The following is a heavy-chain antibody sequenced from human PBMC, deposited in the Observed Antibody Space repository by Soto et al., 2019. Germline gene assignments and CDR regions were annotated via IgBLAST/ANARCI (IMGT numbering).Heavy chain of an antibody. D-gene: IGHD2-15*01. CDR1: GGTFSSYA. CDR2: IIPIFGTA. J-gene: IGHJ6*02. V-gene: IGHV1-69*06. CDR3: ARVGPPGVVVVAARLSREYYYYGMDV. Sequence: ASVKVSCKASGGTFSSYAISWVRQAPGQGLEWMGGIIPIFGTANYAQKFQGRVTITADKSTSTAYMELSSLRSEDTAVYYCARVGPPGVVVVAARLSREYYYYGMDVWGQGTTVTVS.